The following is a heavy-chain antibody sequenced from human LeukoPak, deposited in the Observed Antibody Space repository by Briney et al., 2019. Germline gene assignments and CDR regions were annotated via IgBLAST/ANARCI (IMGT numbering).Heavy chain of an antibody. CDR1: GGSISSSSYY. CDR3: ASTTVTTSRYFDY. J-gene: IGHJ4*02. V-gene: IGHV4-39*07. CDR2: IYYSGST. Sequence: SETLSLTCTVSGGSISSSSYYWGWIRQPPGKGLEWIGSIYYSGSTYYNPSLKSRVTISVDRSKNQFSLKLSSVTAADTAVYYCASTTVTTSRYFDYWGQGTLVTVSS. D-gene: IGHD4-17*01.